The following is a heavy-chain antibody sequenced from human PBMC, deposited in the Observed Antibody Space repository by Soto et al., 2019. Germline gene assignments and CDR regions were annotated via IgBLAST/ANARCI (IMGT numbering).Heavy chain of an antibody. CDR2: VVPYVGKT. CDR3: ARCYCSVGSCFTCWHFDL. J-gene: IGHJ2*01. CDR1: GYIFNNYG. D-gene: IGHD6-19*01. V-gene: IGHV1-18*01. Sequence: QGQLVQSGAEVRKPGASVKVSCQASGYIFNNYGLSWVRQVPGQGLEWVGWVVPYVGKTDYAPKIRDRVTMTAAPTTNTSYLELRSLTSDDSAFYYCARCYCSVGSCFTCWHFDLWGRGTLVSVSS.